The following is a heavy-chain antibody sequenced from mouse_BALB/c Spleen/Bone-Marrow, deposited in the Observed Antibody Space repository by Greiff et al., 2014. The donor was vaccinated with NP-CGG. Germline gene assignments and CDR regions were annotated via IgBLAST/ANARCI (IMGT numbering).Heavy chain of an antibody. Sequence: VKLMESGPGLVAPSQSLSISCTVSGFSLTSYGVHWVRQPPGKGLEWLGVIWADGSTNYNSALMSRLSISKDNSKSQVFLKMNSLQTDDTAMYYCARITTATGAVDYGGQGTSVTVSS. J-gene: IGHJ4*01. V-gene: IGHV2-9*02. CDR1: GFSLTSYG. CDR2: IWADGST. CDR3: ARITTATGAVDY. D-gene: IGHD1-2*01.